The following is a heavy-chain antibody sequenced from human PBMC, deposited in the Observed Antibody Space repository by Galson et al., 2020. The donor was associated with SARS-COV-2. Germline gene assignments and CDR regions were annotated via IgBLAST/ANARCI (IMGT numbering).Heavy chain of an antibody. Sequence: ASVKVSCKVSGYTLTELSMHWVRQAPGKGLEWMGGFDPEDGETIYAQKFQGRVTMTRDTSTSTVYMELSSLRSEDTAVYYCARDRAAAGTLALLDPIYLAAAYYMDVGGKGTTVTVSS. CDR2: FDPEDGET. CDR3: ARDRAAAGTLALLDPIYLAAAYYMDV. CDR1: GYTLTELS. D-gene: IGHD6-13*01. J-gene: IGHJ6*03. V-gene: IGHV1-24*01.